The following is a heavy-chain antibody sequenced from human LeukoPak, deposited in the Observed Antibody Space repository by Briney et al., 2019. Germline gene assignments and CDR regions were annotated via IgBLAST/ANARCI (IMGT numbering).Heavy chain of an antibody. J-gene: IGHJ4*02. CDR2: IYYSGST. V-gene: IGHV4-59*08. D-gene: IGHD2-15*01. CDR1: GGSISSYY. Sequence: SETLSLTCTVSGGSISSYYWSWIRQPPGKGLEWIGYIYYSGSTNYNPSLKSRVTLSVDTSKNQFSLKLNSVTAADTAVYYCARQAYCSDSWCNPFDYWGQGTLVTVSS. CDR3: ARQAYCSDSWCNPFDY.